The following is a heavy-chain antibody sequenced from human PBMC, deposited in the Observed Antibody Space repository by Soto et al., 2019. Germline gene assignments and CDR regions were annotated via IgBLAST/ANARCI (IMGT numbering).Heavy chain of an antibody. D-gene: IGHD6-19*01. V-gene: IGHV1-18*01. J-gene: IGHJ5*02. CDR1: GYTFTSYG. CDR2: ISAYNGNT. Sequence: QVQLVQSGAEVKKPGASVKVSCKASGYTFTSYGISWVRQAPGQGLEWMGWISAYNGNTNYAQKLQGRVTMTTDTSTSTASLELRSLRSDGTAVHSCARVIAVAGTGGLVWFDPWGQGTLVTVSS. CDR3: ARVIAVAGTGGLVWFDP.